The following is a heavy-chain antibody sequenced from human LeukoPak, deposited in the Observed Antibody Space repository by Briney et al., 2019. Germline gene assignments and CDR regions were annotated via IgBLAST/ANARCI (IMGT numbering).Heavy chain of an antibody. D-gene: IGHD2-2*01. CDR1: GGTFSSYA. Sequence: GSSVKVSCKASGGTFSSYAISWVRQAPGQGLEWMGGIIPIFGTANYAQKFQGRVTITADESTSTAYMELSSLRSEDTAVYYCATGQGYCSSTSCYLFWFDPWGQGTLVTVSS. J-gene: IGHJ5*02. V-gene: IGHV1-69*01. CDR3: ATGQGYCSSTSCYLFWFDP. CDR2: IIPIFGTA.